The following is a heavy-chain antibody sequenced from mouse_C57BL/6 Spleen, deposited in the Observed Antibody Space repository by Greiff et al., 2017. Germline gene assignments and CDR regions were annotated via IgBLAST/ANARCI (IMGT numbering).Heavy chain of an antibody. CDR3: AGYGAMDY. J-gene: IGHJ4*01. CDR1: GYTFTDYY. CDR2: INPYNGGT. V-gene: IGHV1-19*01. Sequence: VHVKQSGPVLVKPGASVKMSCKASGYTFTDYYMNWVKQSHGKSLEWIGVINPYNGGTSYNQKFKGKATLTVDKSSSTAYMELNSLTSEDSAVYYCAGYGAMDYWGQGTSVTVSS. D-gene: IGHD2-2*01.